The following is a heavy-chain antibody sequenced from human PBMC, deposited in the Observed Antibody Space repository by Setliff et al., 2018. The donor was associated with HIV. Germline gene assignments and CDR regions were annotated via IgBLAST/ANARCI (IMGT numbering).Heavy chain of an antibody. CDR1: GHTFSNYD. J-gene: IGHJ6*04. Sequence: ASVKVSCKASGHTFSNYDVIWVRRATGQGLEWMGWMNPNSGDTGYAQKFQGRVIMTRDTSISTAYMELSSLTSADTAVYYCASGKGVRGVIITGGSDVWGKGTTVTVSS. CDR2: MNPNSGDT. V-gene: IGHV1-8*01. CDR3: ASGKGVRGVIITGGSDV. D-gene: IGHD3-10*01.